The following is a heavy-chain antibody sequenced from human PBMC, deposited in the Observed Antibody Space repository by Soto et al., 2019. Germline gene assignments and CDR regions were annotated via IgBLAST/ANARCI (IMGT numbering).Heavy chain of an antibody. V-gene: IGHV3-23*01. D-gene: IGHD6-25*01. CDR1: GFSFSSYA. CDR2: ISGSGGST. CDR3: ARDGRRAYDMDV. J-gene: IGHJ6*02. Sequence: GGSLRLSCAASGFSFSSYAMSWVRQAPGKGLEWVSAISGSGGSTYYADSVKGRFTISRDNSKNTLYLQMNSLRAEDTAVYYCARDGRRAYDMDVWGQGTTVTVSS.